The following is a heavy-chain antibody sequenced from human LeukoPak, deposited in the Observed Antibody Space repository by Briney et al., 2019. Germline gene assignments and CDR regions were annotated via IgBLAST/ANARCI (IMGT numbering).Heavy chain of an antibody. Sequence: GGSLRLSCAASGFTFSSYWMHWVRQAPGKGLVWVSRINSDGSSTSYADSVKGRFTISRDNAKNTLYLQMNSLRAEDTAVYYCARVGGSYYTDYWGQGTLVTVSS. V-gene: IGHV3-74*01. CDR1: GFTFSSYW. CDR3: ARVGGSYYTDY. J-gene: IGHJ4*02. CDR2: INSDGSST. D-gene: IGHD1-26*01.